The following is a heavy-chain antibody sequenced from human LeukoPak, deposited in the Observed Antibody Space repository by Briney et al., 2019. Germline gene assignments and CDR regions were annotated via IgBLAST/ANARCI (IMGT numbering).Heavy chain of an antibody. D-gene: IGHD2-21*01. CDR1: GFTFSSYA. Sequence: GGSLRPSCAASGFTFSSYAMSWVRQAPGKGLEWVSAISGGGGSTYYADSVKGRFTISRDNSKNTLYLQMNSLRAEDTVVYYCAKIAEAVSSNYYFDYWGQGTLVTVSS. CDR2: ISGGGGST. V-gene: IGHV3-23*01. J-gene: IGHJ4*02. CDR3: AKIAEAVSSNYYFDY.